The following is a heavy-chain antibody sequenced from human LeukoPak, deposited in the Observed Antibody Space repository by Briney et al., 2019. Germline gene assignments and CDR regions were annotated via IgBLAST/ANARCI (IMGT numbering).Heavy chain of an antibody. Sequence: PGGSLRLSCAVSGITLSNYGMGWVRRAPGKGPEWVAGISGSGGSAYYADAVKGRFTISRDNPKNTLYLQMNSLRVEDTAVYFCAKRGVVIRVILVGFHKEAYYFDSWGQGALVTVSS. J-gene: IGHJ4*02. CDR3: AKRGVVIRVILVGFHKEAYYFDS. V-gene: IGHV3-23*01. CDR2: ISGSGGSA. D-gene: IGHD3-22*01. CDR1: GITLSNYG.